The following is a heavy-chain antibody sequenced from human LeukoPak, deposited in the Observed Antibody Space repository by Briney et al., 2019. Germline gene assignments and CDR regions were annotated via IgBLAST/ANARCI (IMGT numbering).Heavy chain of an antibody. D-gene: IGHD5-12*01. V-gene: IGHV3-21*01. Sequence: GGSLRLSCAASGFTFSSYSMNWVRQAPGKGLEWVSSISSGSSYIYYADSVKGRFTISRDNAKNSLYLQMNSLRAEDAAVYYCARDSVVATITPYYFDYWGQGTLVSVSS. J-gene: IGHJ4*02. CDR3: ARDSVVATITPYYFDY. CDR2: ISSGSSYI. CDR1: GFTFSSYS.